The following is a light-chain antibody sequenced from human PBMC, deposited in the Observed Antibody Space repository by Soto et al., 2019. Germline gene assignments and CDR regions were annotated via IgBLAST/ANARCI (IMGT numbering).Light chain of an antibody. J-gene: IGLJ2*01. Sequence: QSALTQPPSASGTPGQRVTISCSGSSSNIGSNYVYWYQQLPGTAPKPLIYRNNQRSPGVPDRFSGSKSGTSASLAISGLRSEDEADYYCAAWDDSLSGPALFGGGTKLTVL. CDR2: RNN. CDR1: SSNIGSNY. CDR3: AAWDDSLSGPAL. V-gene: IGLV1-47*01.